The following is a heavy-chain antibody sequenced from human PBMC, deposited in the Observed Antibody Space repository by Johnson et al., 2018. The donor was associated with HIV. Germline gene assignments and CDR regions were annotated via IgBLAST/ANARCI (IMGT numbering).Heavy chain of an antibody. V-gene: IGHV3-73*01. CDR1: GITFNNAW. D-gene: IGHD3-3*01. J-gene: IGHJ3*02. CDR3: ARDRITIFGVVTLDAFDI. CDR2: IRTKPNTYAT. Sequence: VQLVESGGGLVKPGGSLRLSCAASGITFNNAWTSWVRQAPGKGLEWVGRIRTKPNTYATSYGASVHGGFSLSRDTSKNTPYLQMNSLRAEDTAVYYCARDRITIFGVVTLDAFDIWGQGTMVTVSS.